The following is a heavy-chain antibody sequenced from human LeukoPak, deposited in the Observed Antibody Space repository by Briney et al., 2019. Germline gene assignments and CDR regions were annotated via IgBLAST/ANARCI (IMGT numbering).Heavy chain of an antibody. CDR3: ARETFNRRYGSSWSVIDAFDI. Sequence: ASVKVSCKASGGTFSSYAISWVRQAPGQGLEWMGGIIPIFGTANYAQEFQGRVTITADESTSTAYMELSSLRSEDTAVYYCARETFNRRYGSSWSVIDAFDIWGQGTMVTVSS. V-gene: IGHV1-69*13. D-gene: IGHD6-13*01. CDR1: GGTFSSYA. J-gene: IGHJ3*02. CDR2: IIPIFGTA.